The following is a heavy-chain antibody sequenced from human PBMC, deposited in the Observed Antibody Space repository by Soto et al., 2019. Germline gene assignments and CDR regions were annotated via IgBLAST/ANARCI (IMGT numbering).Heavy chain of an antibody. Sequence: GGSLRLSCAATGVTVSDGFMNWVRQPPGKGLEWVSVLHSGGSTYYADSVKGRFTISRDNSKNTVYLQMISLGAEDTAVYYCATAYSTSWYSFDSWGQGPLVSVSS. CDR2: LHSGGST. V-gene: IGHV3-66*01. D-gene: IGHD6-13*01. J-gene: IGHJ4*02. CDR3: ATAYSTSWYSFDS. CDR1: GVTVSDGF.